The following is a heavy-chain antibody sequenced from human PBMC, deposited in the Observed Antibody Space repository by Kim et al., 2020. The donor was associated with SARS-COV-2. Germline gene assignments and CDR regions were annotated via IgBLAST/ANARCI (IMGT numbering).Heavy chain of an antibody. CDR3: ARGETITMIVVVLDYYFDY. D-gene: IGHD3-22*01. CDR2: IYYSGST. Sequence: SETLSLTCTVSGGSISSSSYYWGWIRQPPGKGLEWIGSIYYSGSTYYNPSLKSRVTISVDTSKNQFSLKLSSVTAADTAVYYCARGETITMIVVVLDYYFDYWGQGTLVTVSS. V-gene: IGHV4-39*01. CDR1: GGSISSSSYY. J-gene: IGHJ4*02.